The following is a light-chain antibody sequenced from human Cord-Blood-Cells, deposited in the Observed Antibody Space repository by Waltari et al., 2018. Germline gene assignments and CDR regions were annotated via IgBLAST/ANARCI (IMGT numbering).Light chain of an antibody. J-gene: IGLJ3*02. CDR1: SLRSYY. CDR3: SSRDSSGNRV. CDR2: GKN. V-gene: IGLV3-19*01. Sequence: SSELTQDPAVSVALGQTVRITCQGDSLRSYYASWYQQKPGQAPVLVIYGKNNRPSGIPDRFSGSSSGNTAALTITGARAEDEADYYCSSRDSSGNRVFGGGTKLTVL.